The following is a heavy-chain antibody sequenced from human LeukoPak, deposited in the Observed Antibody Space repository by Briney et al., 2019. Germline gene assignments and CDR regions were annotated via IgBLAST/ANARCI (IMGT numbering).Heavy chain of an antibody. CDR3: ARGLDYGDYFDY. CDR2: IYTGDST. Sequence: PGGSLRLSCAASGLTVSSDYMNWVRQAPGRGLEWVSVIYTGDSTYYADSVKGRFTISRHNSKNTLYLQMNSLRAEGTAVYYCARGLDYGDYFDYWGQGTLVTVSS. V-gene: IGHV3-53*04. CDR1: GLTVSSDY. D-gene: IGHD4-17*01. J-gene: IGHJ4*02.